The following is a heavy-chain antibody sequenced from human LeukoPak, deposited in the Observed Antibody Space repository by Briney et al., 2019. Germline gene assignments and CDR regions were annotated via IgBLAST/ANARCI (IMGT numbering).Heavy chain of an antibody. CDR1: GGSISSYY. D-gene: IGHD6-6*01. CDR3: ARVVSYSSSPAYFDY. CDR2: IYTSGST. V-gene: IGHV4-4*07. Sequence: SETLSLTCTVSGGSISSYYWGWIRQPAGKGLEWIGRIYTSGSTNYNPSLKSRVTMSVDTSKNQFSLKLSSVTAADTAVYYCARVVSYSSSPAYFDYWGQGTLVTVSS. J-gene: IGHJ4*02.